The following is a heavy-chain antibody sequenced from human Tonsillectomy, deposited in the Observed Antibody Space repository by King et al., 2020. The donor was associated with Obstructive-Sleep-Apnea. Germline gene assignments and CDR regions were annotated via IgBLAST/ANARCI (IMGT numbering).Heavy chain of an antibody. D-gene: IGHD5-24*01. CDR2: FYQGDSDT. CDR3: ARQVETRPHYYLVN. J-gene: IGHJ4*02. V-gene: IGHV5-51*01. Sequence: QLVQSGAEVKKPGEFLKISCQGSGYSFPNNWIAWVRQMPGKGLDCRGIFYQGDSDTKYSPSFQAQVSSSADRSINTAYLEWRSLKASDTAIYYCARQVETRPHYYLVNWGQGTLVTVSS. CDR1: GYSFPNNW.